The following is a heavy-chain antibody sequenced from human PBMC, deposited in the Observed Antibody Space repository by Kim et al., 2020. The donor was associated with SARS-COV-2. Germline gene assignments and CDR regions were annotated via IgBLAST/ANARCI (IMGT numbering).Heavy chain of an antibody. V-gene: IGHV3-23*01. D-gene: IGHD2-2*01. J-gene: IGHJ4*02. CDR3: AKGRGPPAGRVLDF. CDR2: INANGDRT. CDR1: GFTFSAYA. Sequence: GGSLRLSCAASGFTFSAYAMSWVRQAPGKGLEWVSTINANGDRTFCADSVQGRFTISRDYSKNTLYLQMNSLRAEDTATYYCAKGRGPPAGRVLDFWGQGALVTVSS.